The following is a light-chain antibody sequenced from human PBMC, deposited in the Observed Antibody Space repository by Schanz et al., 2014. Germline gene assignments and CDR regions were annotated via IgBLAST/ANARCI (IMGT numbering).Light chain of an antibody. CDR1: QSVSSN. CDR2: GAS. V-gene: IGKV3-20*01. J-gene: IGKJ3*01. Sequence: EIVMTQSPATLSVSPGERATLSCRASQSVSSNLAWYQQKPGQAPRLLIYGASTRATGIPDRFSGSGSGTDFTLTISRLEPEDFAVYYCQHFGWPPLYTFGPGTRVDV. CDR3: QHFGWPPLYT.